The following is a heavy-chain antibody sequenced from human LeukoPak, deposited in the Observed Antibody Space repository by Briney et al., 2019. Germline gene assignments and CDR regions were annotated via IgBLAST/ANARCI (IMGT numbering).Heavy chain of an antibody. CDR1: GFTFSSYA. CDR2: ISGSGGST. Sequence: GGSMRLSCAASGFTFSSYAMSWVRQSPGKGLEWVSAISGSGGSTYYADSVKGRFTISRDNSKNTLYLQMNSLRAEDTAVYYCATVGYSSWYTFDYWGQGTLVTVSS. V-gene: IGHV3-23*01. CDR3: ATVGYSSWYTFDY. J-gene: IGHJ4*02. D-gene: IGHD6-13*01.